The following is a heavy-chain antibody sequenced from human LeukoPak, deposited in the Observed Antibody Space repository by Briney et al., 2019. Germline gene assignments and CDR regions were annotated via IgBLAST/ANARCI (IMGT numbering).Heavy chain of an antibody. D-gene: IGHD1-7*01. CDR2: IYTSGST. V-gene: IGHV4-4*07. CDR3: ARSADNWNYXXXDY. J-gene: IGHJ4*02. CDR1: GGSISSYY. Sequence: SETLSLTCTVSGGSISSYYWSWIRQPAGKGLEWIGRIYTSGSTNYNPSLKSRVTMSVDTSKNQFSLKLSSVTAADTAVYYCARSADNWNYXXXDYWGQGTLVTVSS.